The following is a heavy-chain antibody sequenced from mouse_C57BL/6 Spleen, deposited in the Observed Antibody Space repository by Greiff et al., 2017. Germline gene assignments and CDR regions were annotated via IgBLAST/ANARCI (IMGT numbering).Heavy chain of an antibody. J-gene: IGHJ3*01. CDR1: GYAFSSSW. CDR3: ARKEGGAWFAY. Sequence: VQLQQSGPELVKPGASVKISCKASGYAFSSSWMHWVKQRPGKGLEWIGRIYPGAGDTNYNGKFKGKATLTADKSSSTAYMQLSSLTSEDSAVYFCARKEGGAWFAYWGQETLVTVSA. CDR2: IYPGAGDT. V-gene: IGHV1-82*01.